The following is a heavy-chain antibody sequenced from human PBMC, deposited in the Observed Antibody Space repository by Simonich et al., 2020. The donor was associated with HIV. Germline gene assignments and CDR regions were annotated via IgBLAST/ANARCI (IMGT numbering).Heavy chain of an antibody. D-gene: IGHD3-3*01. CDR1: GSTFSNYA. Sequence: KVSCKASGSTFSNYAISWVRQAPGHGLEWMGGIITILGIASYAQKFQGRVTNTRDPSASTAYLELSSLKYEDTAVYYCAREGDFLENAFDMWGQGTMVTVSS. V-gene: IGHV1-69*10. J-gene: IGHJ3*02. CDR2: IITILGIA. CDR3: AREGDFLENAFDM.